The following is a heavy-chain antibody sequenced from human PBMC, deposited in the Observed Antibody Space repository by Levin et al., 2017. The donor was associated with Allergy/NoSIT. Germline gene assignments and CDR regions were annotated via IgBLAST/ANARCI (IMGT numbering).Heavy chain of an antibody. J-gene: IGHJ4*02. D-gene: IGHD3-10*01. CDR3: AKAGELLWFGELLSREYYFDY. Sequence: GGSLRLSCAASGFTFSSYGMHWVRQAPGKGLEWVAVISYDGSNKYYADSVKGRFTISRDNSKNTLYLQMNSLRAEDTAVYYCAKAGELLWFGELLSREYYFDYWGQGTLVTVSS. CDR1: GFTFSSYG. V-gene: IGHV3-30*18. CDR2: ISYDGSNK.